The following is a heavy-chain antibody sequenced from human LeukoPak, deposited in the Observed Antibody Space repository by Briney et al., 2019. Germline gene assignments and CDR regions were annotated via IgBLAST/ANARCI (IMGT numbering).Heavy chain of an antibody. J-gene: IGHJ2*01. CDR3: ARELYYYDSSGYYRPGYFDL. CDR1: GGSISSYY. CDR2: IYYSGST. D-gene: IGHD3-22*01. Sequence: KPSETLSLTCTVSGGSISSYYWSWIRQPPGKGLEWIGYIYYSGSTNYNPSLKSRVTISVDTSKNQFSLKLSSVTAADTAVYYCARELYYYDSSGYYRPGYFDLWGRGTLVTVSS. V-gene: IGHV4-59*01.